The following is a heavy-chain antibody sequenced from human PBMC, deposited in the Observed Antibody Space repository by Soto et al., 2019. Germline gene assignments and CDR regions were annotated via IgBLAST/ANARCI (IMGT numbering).Heavy chain of an antibody. D-gene: IGHD3-9*01. J-gene: IGHJ4*02. CDR3: TTDQEYYYILTGYRRIVYFDY. Sequence: PGGSLRLSCAASGFTFSNAWMNWVRQAPGKGLEWVGRIKSKTDGGTTDYAAPVKGRFTISRDDSKNTLYLQMNSLKTEDTAVYYCTTDQEYYYILTGYRRIVYFDYWGQGTLVTVSS. V-gene: IGHV3-15*07. CDR1: GFTFSNAW. CDR2: IKSKTDGGTT.